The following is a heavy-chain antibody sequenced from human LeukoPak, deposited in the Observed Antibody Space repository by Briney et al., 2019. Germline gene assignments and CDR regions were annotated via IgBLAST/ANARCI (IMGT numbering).Heavy chain of an antibody. CDR3: ARVVGATGAYYYYMDV. V-gene: IGHV3-20*04. D-gene: IGHD1-26*01. CDR1: GFTFDDYG. J-gene: IGHJ6*03. CDR2: INWNGGST. Sequence: PVGSLRLSCAASGFTFDDYGMSWVRQAPGKGLEWVSGINWNGGSTGYADSVKGRFTISRDNAKNSLYLQMNSLRAEDTALYYCARVVGATGAYYYYMDVWGKGTTVTVSS.